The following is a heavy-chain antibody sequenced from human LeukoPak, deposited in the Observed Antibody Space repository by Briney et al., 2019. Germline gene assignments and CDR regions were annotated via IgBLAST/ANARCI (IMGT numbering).Heavy chain of an antibody. V-gene: IGHV3-23*01. CDR1: GFTFSSYA. CDR3: AKDRTDAWTFDF. Sequence: PGGSLRLSCAASGFTFSSYAMTWVRQAPGKGLKWVSVISGSGGSTYYADSVKGRFTTSRDNSKIAVYLQMDSLRPEDTAIYYCAKDRTDAWTFDFWGQGTLVTVSS. J-gene: IGHJ4*02. CDR2: ISGSGGST. D-gene: IGHD1-1*01.